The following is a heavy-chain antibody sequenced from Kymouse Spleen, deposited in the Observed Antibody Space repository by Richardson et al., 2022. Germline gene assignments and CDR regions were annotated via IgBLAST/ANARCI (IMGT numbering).Heavy chain of an antibody. CDR1: GGSISSSSYY. CDR3: ARSPAYYYGSGSFDY. CDR2: IYYSGST. V-gene: IGHV4-39*01. D-gene: IGHD3-10*01. J-gene: IGHJ4*02. Sequence: QLQLQESGPGLVKPSETLSLTCTVSGGSISSSSYYWGWIRQPPGKGLEWIGSIYYSGSTYYNPSLKSRVTISVDTSKNQFSLKLSSVTAADTAVYYCARSPAYYYGSGSFDYWGQGTLVTVSS.